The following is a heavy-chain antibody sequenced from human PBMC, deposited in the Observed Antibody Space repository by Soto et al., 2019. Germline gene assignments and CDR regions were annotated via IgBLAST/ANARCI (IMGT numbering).Heavy chain of an antibody. CDR3: AKTRRGWYNFEY. CDR2: IGGAGENT. J-gene: IGHJ4*02. Sequence: SVGSLRLSCVSSVFTFGTYVMSCVCHSPGKWLEWVSGIGGAGENTQYADSVKGRFTISRDNSKNTVFLQMNSLRGEDTAIYYCAKTRRGWYNFEYLGQGTLVIVSS. D-gene: IGHD6-19*01. CDR1: VFTFGTYV. V-gene: IGHV3-23*01.